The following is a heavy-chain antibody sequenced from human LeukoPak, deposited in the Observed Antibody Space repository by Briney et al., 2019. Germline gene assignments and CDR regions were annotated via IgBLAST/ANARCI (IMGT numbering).Heavy chain of an antibody. CDR2: INWNGGST. CDR3: TGHHQAYSRTY. V-gene: IGHV3-20*04. Sequence: PGGSLRLSCAASGFTFDDYGMSWVRQAPGKGLEWVSGINWNGGSTGYADSVKGRFTISRDNAKDTLYLQMNSLRAEDTAVYYCTGHHQAYSRTYWGQGTLVTVSS. J-gene: IGHJ4*02. D-gene: IGHD6-13*01. CDR1: GFTFDDYG.